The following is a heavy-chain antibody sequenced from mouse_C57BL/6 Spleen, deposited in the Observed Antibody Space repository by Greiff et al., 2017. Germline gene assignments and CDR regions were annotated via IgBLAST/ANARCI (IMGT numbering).Heavy chain of an antibody. CDR3: ARPRIYDGYYYFDY. Sequence: EVKLVESGGGLVKPGGSLKLSCAASGFTFSDYGMHWVRQAPEKGLEWVAYISSGSSTIYYADTVKGRFAISRDNAKNTLFLQMTSLRSEDTAMYYCARPRIYDGYYYFDYWGQGTTLTVSS. D-gene: IGHD2-3*01. V-gene: IGHV5-17*01. CDR2: ISSGSSTI. CDR1: GFTFSDYG. J-gene: IGHJ2*01.